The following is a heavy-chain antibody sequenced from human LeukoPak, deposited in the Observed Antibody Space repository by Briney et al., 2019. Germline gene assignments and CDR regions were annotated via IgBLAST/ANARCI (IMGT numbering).Heavy chain of an antibody. CDR1: GGSISSYY. CDR2: IYYSGST. CDR3: ARLGIGVVPSAMLGDYYFDY. V-gene: IGHV4-59*08. J-gene: IGHJ4*02. D-gene: IGHD2-2*01. Sequence: PSETLSLTCTVSGGSISSYYWSWIRQPPGKGLEWIGYIYYSGSTKYNPSLKSRVTISVDTSKSQFSLKLTSVTAADTAVYYCARLGIGVVPSAMLGDYYFDYWGQGTLVTVSS.